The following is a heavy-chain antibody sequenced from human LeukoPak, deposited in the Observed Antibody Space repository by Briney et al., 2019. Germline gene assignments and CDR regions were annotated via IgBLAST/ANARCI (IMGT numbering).Heavy chain of an antibody. CDR2: IYYSGST. CDR1: GGSISSGDYY. V-gene: IGHV4-30-4*01. J-gene: IGHJ4*02. Sequence: PSETLSLTCAVSGGSISSGDYYWSWIRQPPGKGLEWIGYIYYSGSTYYNPSLKSRVTISVDTSKNQFSLKLSSVTAADTAVYYCARSVRYYYDSSGYFRGYFDYWGQGTLVAVSS. CDR3: ARSVRYYYDSSGYFRGYFDY. D-gene: IGHD3-22*01.